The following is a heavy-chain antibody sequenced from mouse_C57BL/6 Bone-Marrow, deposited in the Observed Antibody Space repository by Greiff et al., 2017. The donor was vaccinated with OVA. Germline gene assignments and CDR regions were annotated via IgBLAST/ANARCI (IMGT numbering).Heavy chain of an antibody. CDR3: GKGGRDYEERWYFDV. Sequence: VQLQQSGPELVKPGASVKISCKASGYSFTGYYMHWVKQSHGNILDWIGYIYPYNGVSSYNQKFKGKATLTVDKSSSTAYMELRSLTSEDSAVYYCGKGGRDYEERWYFDVWGTGTTVTDSS. CDR1: GYSFTGYY. D-gene: IGHD2-4*01. V-gene: IGHV1-31*01. CDR2: IYPYNGVS. J-gene: IGHJ1*03.